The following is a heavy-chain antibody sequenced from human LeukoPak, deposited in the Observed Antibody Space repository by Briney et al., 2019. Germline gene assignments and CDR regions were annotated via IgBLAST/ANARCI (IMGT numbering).Heavy chain of an antibody. CDR3: ARGAGGATKEAFDY. V-gene: IGHV4-4*07. Sequence: SETLSLTCTVSGVSISSYHWSWIRQPAGKGLEWIGRIYSSGSTNYNPSLKNRVTMSTDTSKNQLSLKLSSVTAADTAVYYCARGAGGATKEAFDYWGQGTLVTVSS. J-gene: IGHJ4*02. CDR1: GVSISSYH. CDR2: IYSSGST. D-gene: IGHD1-26*01.